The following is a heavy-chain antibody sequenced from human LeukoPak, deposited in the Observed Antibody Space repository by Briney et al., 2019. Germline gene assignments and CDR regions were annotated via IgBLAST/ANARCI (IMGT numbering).Heavy chain of an antibody. J-gene: IGHJ4*02. V-gene: IGHV1-2*02. CDR3: ASTAGTGTTLRTFDY. CDR1: GYTFTGYY. CDR2: INPNSGGT. D-gene: IGHD1-1*01. Sequence: GASVKVSCKASGYTFTGYYMHWVRQAPGQGLEWMGWINPNSGGTNYAQKFQGRVTMTRDTSISTAYMELSRLRSDDTAVYYCASTAGTGTTLRTFDYWGQGTLVTVSS.